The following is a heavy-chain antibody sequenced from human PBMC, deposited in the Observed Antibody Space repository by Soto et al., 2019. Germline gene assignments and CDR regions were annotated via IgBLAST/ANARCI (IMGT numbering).Heavy chain of an antibody. CDR1: GFTFSSYW. J-gene: IGHJ5*02. Sequence: QTGGSLRLSCAASGFTFSSYWMHWVRQAPGKGLVWVSRINSDGSSTSYADSVKGRFTISRDNAKNTLYLQMNSLRAEDTAVYYCAAAAGTSDWFDPWGQGTLVTVSS. CDR3: AAAAGTSDWFDP. V-gene: IGHV3-74*01. D-gene: IGHD6-13*01. CDR2: INSDGSST.